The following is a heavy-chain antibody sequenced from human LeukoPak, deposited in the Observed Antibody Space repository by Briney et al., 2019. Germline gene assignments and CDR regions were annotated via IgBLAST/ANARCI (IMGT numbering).Heavy chain of an antibody. V-gene: IGHV3-7*01. CDR2: IKTDGSQI. Sequence: PGGSLRLSCVASGFTFSSYWMTWVRQAPGKGLEWVANIKTDGSQIYYVDSVKGRFTISRDNAKNSLYLQMNSLRAEDTAVYYCARGVDFWSGYPERWFDPWGQGTLVTVSS. D-gene: IGHD3-3*01. J-gene: IGHJ5*02. CDR1: GFTFSSYW. CDR3: ARGVDFWSGYPERWFDP.